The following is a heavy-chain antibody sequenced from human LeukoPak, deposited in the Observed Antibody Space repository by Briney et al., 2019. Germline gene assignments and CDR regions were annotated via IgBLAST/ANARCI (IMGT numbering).Heavy chain of an antibody. CDR1: GGSISSSSYY. D-gene: IGHD2-2*01. CDR3: ARHHNIVVAPTARGFDY. J-gene: IGHJ4*02. CDR2: VYYFGDT. V-gene: IGHV4-39*01. Sequence: SETMSLTCTVSGGSISSSSYYWGWIRQPPGKGLEWIGSVYYFGDTYYSPSLNSRLTISVDTSKNQFSLTLSSVTAADTAGYYCARHHNIVVAPTARGFDYWGQGTLVTVSS.